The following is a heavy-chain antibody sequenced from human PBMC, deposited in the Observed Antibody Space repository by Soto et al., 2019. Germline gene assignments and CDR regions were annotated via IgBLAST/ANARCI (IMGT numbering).Heavy chain of an antibody. V-gene: IGHV3-66*01. CDR1: GFSVRPNY. Sequence: PGGSLGLSCAASGFSVRPNYLSWVRQAPRQGLEWVSVIYSGGSTYYADSVKGRFTISRDNSKNTLYLQMNSLRAEDTGVYYCARALTMVRGVIRYYYYGMDVWGQGTTVTVSS. D-gene: IGHD3-10*01. CDR2: IYSGGST. CDR3: ARALTMVRGVIRYYYYGMDV. J-gene: IGHJ6*02.